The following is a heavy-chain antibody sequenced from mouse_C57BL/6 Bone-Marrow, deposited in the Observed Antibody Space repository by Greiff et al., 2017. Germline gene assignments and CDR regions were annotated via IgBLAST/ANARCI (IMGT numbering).Heavy chain of an antibody. V-gene: IGHV14-4*01. CDR1: GFNIKDDY. CDR3: TTSLAYYSKRYLDV. J-gene: IGHJ1*03. D-gene: IGHD2-5*01. Sequence: VQLQQSGAELVRPGASVKLYCTASGFNIKDDYMHWVKQRPEQGLEWIGWIDPENGDTEYASKFQGKATITADTSSNTAYLQLSSLTSEDTAVYYCTTSLAYYSKRYLDVWGTGTTVTVSS. CDR2: IDPENGDT.